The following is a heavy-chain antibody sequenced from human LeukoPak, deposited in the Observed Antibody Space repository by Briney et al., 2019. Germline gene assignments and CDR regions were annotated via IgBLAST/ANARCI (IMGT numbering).Heavy chain of an antibody. Sequence: SETLSLTCTVSGGSISSYYWSWIRQPPGKGLEWIGYIYYSGSTNYNPSLKSRATISVDTSKNQFPLKLSSVTAADTAVYYCARGRGSSGFVPWGQGTLVTVSS. CDR3: ARGRGSSGFVP. V-gene: IGHV4-59*12. D-gene: IGHD6-19*01. CDR1: GGSISSYY. CDR2: IYYSGST. J-gene: IGHJ5*02.